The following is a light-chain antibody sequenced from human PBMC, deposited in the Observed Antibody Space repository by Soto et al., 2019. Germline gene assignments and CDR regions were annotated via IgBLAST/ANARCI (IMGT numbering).Light chain of an antibody. Sequence: DIQMTQSPSSLSASVGDRVTITCRASQSISSYLSWYQQRPGRAPKLLIYAASSLQGGVPSRFSRSGSGTNFTITITSLKPEDVEPCYCQPRYSTPYTFGHRTKLEIK. J-gene: IGKJ2*01. CDR1: QSISSY. CDR2: AAS. CDR3: QPRYSTPYT. V-gene: IGKV1-39*01.